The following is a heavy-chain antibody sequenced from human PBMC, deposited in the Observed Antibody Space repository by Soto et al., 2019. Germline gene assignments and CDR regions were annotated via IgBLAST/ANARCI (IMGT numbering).Heavy chain of an antibody. CDR3: AKDTATAITSYYFYGMDV. J-gene: IGHJ6*02. CDR1: GFIFSTYG. CDR2: ISFDGRNK. V-gene: IGHV3-30*18. Sequence: QVQLVESGGGVVQPGRSLRLSCAASGFIFSTYGMHWVRQAPGKGLEWVAVISFDGRNKYYADSVRGRFTISRDNSTNTLHLQMNSLRGEDTAVYYCAKDTATAITSYYFYGMDVWGQGTTVTVSS. D-gene: IGHD5-12*01.